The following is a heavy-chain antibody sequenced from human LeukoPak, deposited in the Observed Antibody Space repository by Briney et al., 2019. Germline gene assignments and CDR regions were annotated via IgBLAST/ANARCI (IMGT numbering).Heavy chain of an antibody. V-gene: IGHV3-53*01. D-gene: IGHD2-21*02. J-gene: IGHJ2*01. Sequence: GGSLRLSCAVSGFTVSSNYMSWVRQAPGKGLEWVSVFYSGGSTYYAESVKGRFTISRDNSKNTLYLQMNSLRAEDTAVYYCARGVVTAGPTRWYFDLWGRGTLVTVSS. CDR1: GFTVSSNY. CDR3: ARGVVTAGPTRWYFDL. CDR2: FYSGGST.